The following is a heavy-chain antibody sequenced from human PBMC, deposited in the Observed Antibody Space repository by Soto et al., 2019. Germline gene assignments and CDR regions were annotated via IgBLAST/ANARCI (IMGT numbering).Heavy chain of an antibody. D-gene: IGHD3-9*01. CDR1: GYTFTSYD. CDR2: MNPNSGNT. Sequence: GASVKVSCKASGYTFTSYDINWVRQATGQGLEWMGWMNPNSGNTGYAQKFQGRVTMTRNTSISTAYMELSSLRSEDTAVYYCAVQLRLFDWLLGYVFWIDPRGQGTLVTGSS. CDR3: AVQLRLFDWLLGYVFWIDP. V-gene: IGHV1-8*01. J-gene: IGHJ5*02.